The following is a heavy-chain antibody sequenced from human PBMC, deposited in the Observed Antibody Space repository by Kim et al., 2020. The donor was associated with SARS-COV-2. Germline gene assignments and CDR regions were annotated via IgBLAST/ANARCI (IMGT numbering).Heavy chain of an antibody. CDR2: ISSSSSYI. CDR3: ASDRVEMATILYFQH. V-gene: IGHV3-21*01. D-gene: IGHD5-12*01. J-gene: IGHJ1*01. Sequence: GGSLRLSCAASGFTFSSYSMNWVRQAPGKGLEWVSSISSSSSYIYYADSVKGRFTISRDNAKNSLYPQMNSLRAEDTAVYYCASDRVEMATILYFQHWGQGTLVTVSS. CDR1: GFTFSSYS.